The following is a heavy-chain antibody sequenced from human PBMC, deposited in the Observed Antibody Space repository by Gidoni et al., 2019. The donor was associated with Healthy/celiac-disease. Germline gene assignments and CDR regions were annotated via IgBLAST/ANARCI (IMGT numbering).Heavy chain of an antibody. V-gene: IGHV3-23*01. J-gene: IGHJ4*02. CDR2: ISGSGGST. Sequence: EVQLLESGGGLVQPGGSLRLSCAASGFTFSSYAMSWVRQAPGKGLEWVSAISGSGGSTYYADSVKGRFTISRDNSKNTLYLQMNSLRAEDTAVYYCAKVSPHSSSWYRGAVDYWGQGTLVTVSS. CDR3: AKVSPHSSSWYRGAVDY. D-gene: IGHD6-13*01. CDR1: GFTFSSYA.